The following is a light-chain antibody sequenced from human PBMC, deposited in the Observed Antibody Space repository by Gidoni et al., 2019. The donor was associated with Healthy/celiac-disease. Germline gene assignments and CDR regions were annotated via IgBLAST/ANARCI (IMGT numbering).Light chain of an antibody. Sequence: DIVMTQSPLSLPVTPGEPASISCRSSQSLLHSNGYNYLDWYLQKPGQSPRLLIYLGSNRASGVPDRFSGSGSGTDFTLKISRVDAEDVGVYYCMQALQRPWTFGQGTKVEIK. CDR2: LGS. CDR3: MQALQRPWT. CDR1: QSLLHSNGYNY. J-gene: IGKJ1*01. V-gene: IGKV2-28*01.